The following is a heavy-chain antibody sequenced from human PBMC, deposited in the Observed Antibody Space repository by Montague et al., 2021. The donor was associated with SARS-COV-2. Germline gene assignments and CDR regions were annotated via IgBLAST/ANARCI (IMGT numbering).Heavy chain of an antibody. CDR1: GGSIITGSNFY. Sequence: TLSLTCAVSGGSIITGSNFYWGWIRQSAGKGLEWIGRIHSSGGTNYNPSLKSRLTMSVDSSANQFTLKLTSVTAADTAVYYCARDYYDRTGLNWFDPWGPGLLVTVSS. J-gene: IGHJ5*02. CDR2: IHSSGGT. D-gene: IGHD3-16*01. V-gene: IGHV4-61*02. CDR3: ARDYYDRTGLNWFDP.